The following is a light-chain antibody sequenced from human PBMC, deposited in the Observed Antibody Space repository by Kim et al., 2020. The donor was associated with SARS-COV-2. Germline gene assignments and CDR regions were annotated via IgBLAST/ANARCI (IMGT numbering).Light chain of an antibody. Sequence: STTITATGTGADVGGYNLVSWYQQHPGKAPKVMIYEVTKRPSGVSNRFSGSKSGNTASLTISGLQAEDEADYYCCSYAGSSTFVIFGGGTQLTVL. CDR1: GADVGGYNL. V-gene: IGLV2-23*02. CDR2: EVT. CDR3: CSYAGSSTFVI. J-gene: IGLJ2*01.